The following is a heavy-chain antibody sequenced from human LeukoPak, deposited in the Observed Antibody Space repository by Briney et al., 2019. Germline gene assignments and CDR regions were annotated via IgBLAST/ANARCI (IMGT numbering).Heavy chain of an antibody. CDR3: AREVDRVFYY. CDR1: GFTLSSYS. J-gene: IGHJ4*02. CDR2: ISSNGDNT. Sequence: GRSLRLSCAASGFTLSSYSMHCLRQAPGKGLAYVSAISSNGDNTYYAGSVKGRFTISRDNSKNTLYLQMGSLRVEDMGVYYCAREVDRVFYYWGQGNLVTVSP. D-gene: IGHD5/OR15-5a*01. V-gene: IGHV3-64*02.